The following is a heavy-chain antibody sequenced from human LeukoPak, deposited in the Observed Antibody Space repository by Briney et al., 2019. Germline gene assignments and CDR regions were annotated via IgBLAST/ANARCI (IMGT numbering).Heavy chain of an antibody. CDR2: IVVGSGNT. CDR3: ASSGRGYSGYDSGFDY. V-gene: IGHV1-58*02. Sequence: SVKVSCKASGFTFTSSAMQWVRQARGQRLEWIGWIVVGSGNTNYAQKFQERVTITRDMSTSTAYMELSSLRSEDTAVYYCASSGRGYSGYDSGFDYWGQGTLVTVSS. J-gene: IGHJ4*02. D-gene: IGHD5-12*01. CDR1: GFTFTSSA.